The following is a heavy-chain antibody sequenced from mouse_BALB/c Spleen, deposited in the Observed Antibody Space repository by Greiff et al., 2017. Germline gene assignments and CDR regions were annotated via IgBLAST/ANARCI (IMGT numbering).Heavy chain of an antibody. V-gene: IGHV7-3*02. CDR3: ARDKGSDWYFDV. CDR2: IRNKANGYTK. CDR1: GFTFTDYY. Sequence: EVQRVESGGGLVQPGGSLRLSCATSGFTFTDYYMSWVRQPPGKALEWLGFIRNKANGYTKEYSASVKGRFTISRDNSQSILYLQMNTLRAEDSATYYCARDKGSDWYFDVWGAGTTVTVSS. J-gene: IGHJ1*01.